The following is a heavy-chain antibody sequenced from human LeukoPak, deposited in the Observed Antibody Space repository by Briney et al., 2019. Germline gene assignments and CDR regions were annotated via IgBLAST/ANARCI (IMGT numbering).Heavy chain of an antibody. CDR1: GGSFSGYY. J-gene: IGHJ4*02. V-gene: IGHV4-34*01. CDR2: INHSGST. CDR3: ATTSRCTNGVCEDLDY. D-gene: IGHD2-8*01. Sequence: ASETLSLTCAVYGGSFSGYYWSWIRQPPGKGLEWIGEINHSGSTNYNPSLKSRVTISVDTSKNQFSLKLSSATAADTAVYYCATTSRCTNGVCEDLDYWGQGTLVTVSS.